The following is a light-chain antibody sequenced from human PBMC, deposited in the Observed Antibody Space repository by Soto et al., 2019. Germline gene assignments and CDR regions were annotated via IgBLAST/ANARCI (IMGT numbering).Light chain of an antibody. CDR2: VAS. CDR3: QIYGSSPLIT. J-gene: IGKJ5*01. V-gene: IGKV3-20*01. CDR1: QSVTSNY. Sequence: EIVLTQSPGTLSLSPGERATLSCRASQSVTSNYLAWYQQKPGQAPRLLIYVASNRAAGIPDRFSGSGSGTDFSLPISRLELEDFAVYYCQIYGSSPLITFGQGTRLEIK.